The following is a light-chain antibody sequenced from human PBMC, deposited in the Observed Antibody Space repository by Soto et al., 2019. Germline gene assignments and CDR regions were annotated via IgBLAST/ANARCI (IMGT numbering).Light chain of an antibody. Sequence: EIVLTQSPATLSLSPGERATLSCRASQSVSSYLAWYQQKPGQAPRLLIYDASNRATGIPARFSGSGSGTDFTLTINSLQSEDFAVYYCQQYNNWPRTFGQGTKVDNK. CDR3: QQYNNWPRT. V-gene: IGKV3-11*01. CDR2: DAS. J-gene: IGKJ1*01. CDR1: QSVSSY.